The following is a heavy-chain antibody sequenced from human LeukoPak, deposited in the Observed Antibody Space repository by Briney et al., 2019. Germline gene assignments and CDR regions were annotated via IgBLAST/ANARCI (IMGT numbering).Heavy chain of an antibody. CDR1: GFTFSSYA. V-gene: IGHV3-30*04. Sequence: SGRSLRLSCAASGFTFSSYAMHWVRQAPGKGLEWVAVISYDGSNKYYADSVKGRFTISRDNSKNTVYLQMNSLRPEDTAVYSCARSLFQWNYGSCLDSWGQGTLVTVSS. D-gene: IGHD1-7*01. CDR3: ARSLFQWNYGSCLDS. CDR2: ISYDGSNK. J-gene: IGHJ1*01.